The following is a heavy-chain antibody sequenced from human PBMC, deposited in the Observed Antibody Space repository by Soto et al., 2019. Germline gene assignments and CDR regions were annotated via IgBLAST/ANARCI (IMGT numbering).Heavy chain of an antibody. CDR3: ARATTGIDY. CDR1: GGSLSGYH. Sequence: QVQLQQWGAGLLKPSETLSLTCAVYGGSLSGYHWSWIRQPPGKGLEWIGEINHSGNTNYNPSLKSRVTISVDTSKSQFSLNLTSVTAADTAVYYCARATTGIDYWGQGNLVTVSS. V-gene: IGHV4-34*02. D-gene: IGHD4-17*01. J-gene: IGHJ4*02. CDR2: INHSGNT.